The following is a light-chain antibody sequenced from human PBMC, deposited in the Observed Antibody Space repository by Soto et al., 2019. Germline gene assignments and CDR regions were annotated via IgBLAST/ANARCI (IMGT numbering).Light chain of an antibody. CDR1: SSDVGGYDY. CDR2: EVS. V-gene: IGLV2-14*01. J-gene: IGLJ1*01. Sequence: QSVLTQPASVSGSPGQSITISCTGTSSDVGGYDYVSWYQHHPGKAPKLLIYEVSNRPSGVSNHYSGSKSGNTASLTISGLQADDEADYYCSSYTSSSTLFYLFATGTKVTVL. CDR3: SSYTSSSTLFYL.